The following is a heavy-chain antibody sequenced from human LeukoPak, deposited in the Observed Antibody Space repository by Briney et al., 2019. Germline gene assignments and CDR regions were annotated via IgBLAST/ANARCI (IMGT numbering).Heavy chain of an antibody. J-gene: IGHJ4*02. CDR2: FNKDGSSA. Sequence: AGSLRLSCAASGFTLSSNWMHWVRQAPGKGLEWVDRFNKDGSSADYAGSVRCRFTTSRDNAKNTLYLRMNSLRGENTALYYCAREVATTGRHFDYWGQGTLVTVSS. V-gene: IGHV3-74*01. CDR1: GFTLSSNW. CDR3: AREVATTGRHFDY. D-gene: IGHD5-12*01.